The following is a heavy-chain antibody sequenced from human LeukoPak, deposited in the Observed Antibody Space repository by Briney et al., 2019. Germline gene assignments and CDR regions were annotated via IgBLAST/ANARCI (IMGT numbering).Heavy chain of an antibody. CDR2: ISGSGGST. V-gene: IGHV3-23*01. J-gene: IGHJ3*02. CDR3: AKGRSGWYEDAFDI. Sequence: GGSLRLSCAASGFTFSNYAMNWVRQAPGKGLEWVSAISGSGGSTYYADSVKGRFTISRDNSKNTLYLQMNSLRAEDTAIYYCAKGRSGWYEDAFDIWGQGTMVTVSS. D-gene: IGHD6-19*01. CDR1: GFTFSNYA.